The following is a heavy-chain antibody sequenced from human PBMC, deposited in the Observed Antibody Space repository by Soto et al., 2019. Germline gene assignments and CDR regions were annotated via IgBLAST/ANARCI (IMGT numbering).Heavy chain of an antibody. V-gene: IGHV4-59*01. Sequence: PSETLSLPCPVSGCSIRSYYWSWIRQPPGKGLEWIGYIYYSGSTNYNPSLKSRVTISVDTSKNQFSLKLSSVTAADTAVYYCARVSPLGIYGMDVWGQGTTVTVP. CDR3: ARVSPLGIYGMDV. D-gene: IGHD2-15*01. CDR1: GCSIRSYY. CDR2: IYYSGST. J-gene: IGHJ6*02.